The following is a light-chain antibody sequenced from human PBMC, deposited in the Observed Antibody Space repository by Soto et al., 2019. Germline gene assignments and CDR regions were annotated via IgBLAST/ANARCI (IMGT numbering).Light chain of an antibody. Sequence: DIQMTQSPSSLSASVGDRVTITCQASQDISNYLNWYQQKLGKAPKLLIYDASNLETGVPSRFSGSGSGTEFTFTISSLQPEDIATYYCQQYSHLITFGQGTRLEMK. CDR3: QQYSHLIT. CDR2: DAS. V-gene: IGKV1-33*01. CDR1: QDISNY. J-gene: IGKJ5*01.